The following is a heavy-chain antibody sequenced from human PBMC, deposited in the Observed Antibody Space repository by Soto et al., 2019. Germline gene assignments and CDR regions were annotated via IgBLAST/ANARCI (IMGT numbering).Heavy chain of an antibody. V-gene: IGHV1-2*02. Sequence: ASVKVSCKASVYTFTAYYLHWFRQAPGQGPEWMGWINPNSGDTNYAPKFQGRVTMTRDTSIDTAYMELSRLKSDDMTVYYCARGPSHGAFDYWGQGTLVTVSS. CDR1: VYTFTAYY. D-gene: IGHD5-18*01. J-gene: IGHJ4*02. CDR3: ARGPSHGAFDY. CDR2: INPNSGDT.